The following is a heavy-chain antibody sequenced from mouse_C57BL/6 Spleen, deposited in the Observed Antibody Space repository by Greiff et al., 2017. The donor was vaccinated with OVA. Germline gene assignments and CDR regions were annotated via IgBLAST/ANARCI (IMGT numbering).Heavy chain of an antibody. CDR1: GYTFTSYW. D-gene: IGHD1-3*01. CDR2: INPSNGGT. Sequence: VQLQQSGTELVKPGASVKLSCKASGYTFTSYWMHWVKQRPGQGLEWIGNINPSNGGTNYNEKFKSKATLTVDKSSSTAYMQLSSLTSEDSAVYYCAREWTGDGYFDYWGQGTTLTVSS. J-gene: IGHJ2*01. CDR3: AREWTGDGYFDY. V-gene: IGHV1-53*01.